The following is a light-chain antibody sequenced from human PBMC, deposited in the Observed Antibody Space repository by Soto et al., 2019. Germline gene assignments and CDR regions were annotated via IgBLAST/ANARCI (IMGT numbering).Light chain of an antibody. CDR2: AAS. Sequence: EIVLTQSPATLSLSPGERATLSCRASQSVSNNYLAWYQQKPGQAPRLLIYAASNRATGVPARFSGSWSGTEFTLTISSLQSEDFAVYYCQQYNNWITFGQGTRLEIK. CDR3: QQYNNWIT. V-gene: IGKV3-15*01. CDR1: QSVSNN. J-gene: IGKJ5*01.